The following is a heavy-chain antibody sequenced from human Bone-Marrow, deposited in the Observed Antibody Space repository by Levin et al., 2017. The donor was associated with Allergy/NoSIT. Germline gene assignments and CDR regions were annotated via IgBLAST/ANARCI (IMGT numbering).Heavy chain of an antibody. V-gene: IGHV3-7*01. J-gene: IGHJ4*02. CDR3: ARVLWGN. D-gene: IGHD2/OR15-2a*01. Sequence: SCAASGFTFSSYWMSWVRQAPGKGLEWVANLHHDGISPSSVASVHGRFTISRDNAKNSLYLQMNSLRAEDTAVYYCARVLWGNWGQGTLVTVSS. CDR1: GFTFSSYW. CDR2: LHHDGISP.